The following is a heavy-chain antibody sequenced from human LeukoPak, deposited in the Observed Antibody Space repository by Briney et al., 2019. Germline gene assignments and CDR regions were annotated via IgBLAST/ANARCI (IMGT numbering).Heavy chain of an antibody. J-gene: IGHJ4*02. Sequence: GGSLRLSCAASGFTFSSYGVHWVRQAPGKGLEWVAFIRYDGSNKYYADSVKGRFTISRDNSKNTLYLQMNSLRAEDTAVYYCAKLGSRVVVPAAIDFHYWGQGTLVTVSS. V-gene: IGHV3-30*02. D-gene: IGHD2-2*01. CDR1: GFTFSSYG. CDR3: AKLGSRVVVPAAIDFHY. CDR2: IRYDGSNK.